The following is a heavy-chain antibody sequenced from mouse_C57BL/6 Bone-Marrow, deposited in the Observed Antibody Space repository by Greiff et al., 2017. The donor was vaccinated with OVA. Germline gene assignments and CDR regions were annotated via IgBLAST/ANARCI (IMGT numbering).Heavy chain of an antibody. J-gene: IGHJ2*01. CDR2: IYPGDGDT. CDR3: ARWSLTGVDY. Sequence: QVQLQQSGPELVKPGASVKISCKASGYAFSSSWMNWVKQRPGKGLEWIGRIYPGDGDTNYNGKFKGKATLTADKSSSTAYMQLSSLTSEDSAVYFCARWSLTGVDYWGQGTTLTVSS. CDR1: GYAFSSSW. D-gene: IGHD4-1*01. V-gene: IGHV1-82*01.